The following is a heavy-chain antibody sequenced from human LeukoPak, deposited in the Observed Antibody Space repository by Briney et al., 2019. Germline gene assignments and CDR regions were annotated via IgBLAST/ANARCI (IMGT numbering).Heavy chain of an antibody. CDR2: IYYSGST. Sequence: SETLSLTCTVSGGSISSYYWSWIRQPPGKGPEWIGYIYYSGSTNYNPSLKSRVTISVDTSKNQFSLKLSSVTAADTAVYYCAGDKNQLLGSYGMDVWGQGTTVTVSS. CDR1: GGSISSYY. V-gene: IGHV4-59*01. CDR3: AGDKNQLLGSYGMDV. D-gene: IGHD2-2*01. J-gene: IGHJ6*02.